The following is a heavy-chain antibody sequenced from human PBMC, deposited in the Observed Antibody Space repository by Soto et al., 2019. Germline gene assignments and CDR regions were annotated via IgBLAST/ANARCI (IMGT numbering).Heavy chain of an antibody. V-gene: IGHV3-33*01. CDR1: GFIFSRYG. Sequence: GGSLRLSCAASGFIFSRYGMHWVRQAPGKGLEWVAVIWYDGSNKYYADSVKGRFTISRDNSKNTLYLQMNSLRAEDTAVYYCARTPSDSSGSYYFDFWGKGTLVTVAS. CDR3: ARTPSDSSGSYYFDF. CDR2: IWYDGSNK. D-gene: IGHD3-22*01. J-gene: IGHJ4*02.